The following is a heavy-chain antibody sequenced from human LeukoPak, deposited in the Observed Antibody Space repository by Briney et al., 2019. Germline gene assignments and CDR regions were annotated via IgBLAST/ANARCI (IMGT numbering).Heavy chain of an antibody. CDR2: IIPIFGTA. CDR1: GGTFSSYA. CDR3: ARDSGNYYDSSGYPYENQFDY. V-gene: IGHV1-69*13. J-gene: IGHJ4*02. D-gene: IGHD3-22*01. Sequence: SVKVSCKASGGTFSSYAISWVRQAPGQGLEWMGGIIPIFGTANYTQKFQGRVTITADESTSTAYMELSSLRSEDTAVYYCARDSGNYYDSSGYPYENQFDYWGQGTLVTVSS.